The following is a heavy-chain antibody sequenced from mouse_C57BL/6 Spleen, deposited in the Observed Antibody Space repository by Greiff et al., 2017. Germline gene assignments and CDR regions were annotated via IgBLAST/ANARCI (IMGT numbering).Heavy chain of an antibody. V-gene: IGHV1-61*01. Sequence: VQLQQPGAELVRPGSSVKLSCKASGYTFTSYWMAWVKQRPGQGLEWIGNIYPSDSETHYNQKFKDKATLTVDKSSSTAYMQLSSLTSEDSAVYYCARSSSGTGFAYWGQGTLVTVSA. CDR2: IYPSDSET. CDR1: GYTFTSYW. J-gene: IGHJ3*01. D-gene: IGHD3-2*02. CDR3: ARSSSGTGFAY.